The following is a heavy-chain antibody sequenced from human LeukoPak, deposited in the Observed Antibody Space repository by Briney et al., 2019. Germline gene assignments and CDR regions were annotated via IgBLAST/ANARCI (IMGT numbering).Heavy chain of an antibody. V-gene: IGHV3-30*02. CDR1: GFTFSSYG. J-gene: IGHJ1*01. CDR3: ARVQSASGWSSVAEYFQH. D-gene: IGHD6-19*01. CDR2: IRYDGSNK. Sequence: GGSLRLSCAASGFTFSSYGMHWVRQAPGKGLEWVAFIRYDGSNKYYADSVKGRFTISRDNSKNTLYLQMNSLRAEDTAVYYCARVQSASGWSSVAEYFQHWGQGTLVTVSS.